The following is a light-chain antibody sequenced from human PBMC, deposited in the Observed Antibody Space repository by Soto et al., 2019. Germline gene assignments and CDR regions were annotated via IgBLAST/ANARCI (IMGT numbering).Light chain of an antibody. J-gene: IGKJ1*01. CDR2: GAS. CDR3: QQTYTTPWT. CDR1: QSTNNY. Sequence: EIVMTQSPATLSVSPGERATLFCRASQSTNNYLAWYQQKPGQAPRLLIDGASTRATGIPARFSGSGSGTEFTLTITSLQSEDFATYYCQQTYTTPWTFGQGTEVAIK. V-gene: IGKV3-15*01.